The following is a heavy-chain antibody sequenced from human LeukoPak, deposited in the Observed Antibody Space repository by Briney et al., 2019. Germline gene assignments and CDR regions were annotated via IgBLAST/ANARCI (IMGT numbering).Heavy chain of an antibody. CDR1: GYTFTSYG. D-gene: IGHD5-18*01. Sequence: ASVKVSCKASGYTFTSYGISWVRQAPGQGLEWMGWISAYNGNTNYAQKLQGRVTMTTDRSTSTAYMELRSLRSDDTAVYYCARATSLDTAILRDYYFGMDVWGKGTTVTVSS. V-gene: IGHV1-18*04. CDR3: ARATSLDTAILRDYYFGMDV. CDR2: ISAYNGNT. J-gene: IGHJ6*04.